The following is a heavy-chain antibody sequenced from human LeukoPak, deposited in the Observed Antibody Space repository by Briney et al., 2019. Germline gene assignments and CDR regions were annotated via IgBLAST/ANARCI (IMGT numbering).Heavy chain of an antibody. D-gene: IGHD6-19*01. V-gene: IGHV6-1*01. CDR3: ARDRFGSGWQKFDY. Sequence: SQTLSLTCVISGDSVSGDSAAWNWIRQSPSRGLEWLGRTYYRSKWYNDYAVSVDGRITINPDTSKNQFSLHLNSVTPEDTAVYFCARDRFGSGWQKFDYWGQGALVTVSS. CDR2: TYYRSKWYN. J-gene: IGHJ4*02. CDR1: GDSVSGDSAA.